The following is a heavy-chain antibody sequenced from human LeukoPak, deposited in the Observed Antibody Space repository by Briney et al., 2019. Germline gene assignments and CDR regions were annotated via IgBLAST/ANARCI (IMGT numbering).Heavy chain of an antibody. Sequence: SETLSLTCTVSGGSISSYYWSWIRQPPGKGLEWIGYIYYSGSTNYNPSLKSRVTISVDTSKNQFSLKLSSVTAADTAVYYCAKEGWLVRQFDYWGQGTLVTVSS. CDR3: AKEGWLVRQFDY. CDR2: IYYSGST. D-gene: IGHD6-19*01. V-gene: IGHV4-59*01. J-gene: IGHJ4*02. CDR1: GGSISSYY.